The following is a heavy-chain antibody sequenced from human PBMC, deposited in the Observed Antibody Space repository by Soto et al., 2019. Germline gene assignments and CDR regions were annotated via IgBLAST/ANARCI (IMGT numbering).Heavy chain of an antibody. V-gene: IGHV3-15*01. CDR1: GFTFSNAW. CDR2: IKSKTDGGTT. J-gene: IGHJ5*02. CDR3: TTAGAAAGTLSLDP. Sequence: WGSLRLSCAASGFTFSNAWMSWVRQSPGKGLEWVGRIKSKTDGGTTDYAAPVKGRFTISRDDSKNTLYLQMNSLKTEDTAVYYCTTAGAAAGTLSLDPWGQGTLVTVSS. D-gene: IGHD6-13*01.